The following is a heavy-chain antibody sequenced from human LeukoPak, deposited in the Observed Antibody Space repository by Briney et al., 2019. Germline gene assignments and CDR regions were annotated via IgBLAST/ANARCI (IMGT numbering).Heavy chain of an antibody. CDR2: ISGSGGST. CDR3: AKASRPGGYYFYNMDV. D-gene: IGHD4-23*01. J-gene: IGHJ6*02. CDR1: GFNFKDYA. V-gene: IGHV3-23*01. Sequence: GGSLRLSCAASGFNFKDYAMSWVRQAPGKGLEWVSAISGSGGSTFFADSVKGRFTISRDNSINTLYLQMSSLRAEDTAVYYCAKASRPGGYYFYNMDVWGQGTTVTVSS.